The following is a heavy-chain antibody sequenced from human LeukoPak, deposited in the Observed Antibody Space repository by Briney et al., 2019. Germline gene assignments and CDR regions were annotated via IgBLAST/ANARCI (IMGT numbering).Heavy chain of an antibody. CDR3: AREKSAWDAPDAFDL. V-gene: IGHV3-74*01. Sequence: GSLRLSCADSEFTFSNHWMHWVRQVPGKGLVWVSRINSDGSSTSYADSVKGRFTISRDNAKNTLYLQMNSLRAEDTAVYYCAREKSAWDAPDAFDLWGQGTMVTVSS. CDR1: EFTFSNHW. D-gene: IGHD1-26*01. CDR2: INSDGSST. J-gene: IGHJ3*01.